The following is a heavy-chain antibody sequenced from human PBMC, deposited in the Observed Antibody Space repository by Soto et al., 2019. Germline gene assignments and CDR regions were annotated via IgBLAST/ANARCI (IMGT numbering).Heavy chain of an antibody. Sequence: QLQLQESGPGLVRPSETLSLTCTVSGASISSNSHYWGWIRQPPGKGLEWIGSVFHSGSTKYSASLKSRVTISVDTSKDQFSLSLSSVTVADTAVYYCARLFTGNYYIDSWGHGTLVTVSS. D-gene: IGHD1-26*01. CDR3: ARLFTGNYYIDS. V-gene: IGHV4-39*01. CDR1: GASISSNSHY. CDR2: VFHSGST. J-gene: IGHJ5*01.